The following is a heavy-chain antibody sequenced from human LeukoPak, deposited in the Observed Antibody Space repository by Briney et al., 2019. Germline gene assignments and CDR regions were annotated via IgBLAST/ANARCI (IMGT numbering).Heavy chain of an antibody. V-gene: IGHV3-7*01. D-gene: IGHD3-9*01. CDR2: IKQDGSEK. CDR3: AKDMGPVWYDILTGYSGIDY. CDR1: GFTFSSYW. J-gene: IGHJ4*02. Sequence: GGSLRLSCAASGFTFSSYWMSWVRQAPGKGLEWVANIKQDGSEKNYVDSVKGRFTISRDNAKNSLFLQMNSLRAEDTAVYYCAKDMGPVWYDILTGYSGIDYWGQGTLVTVSS.